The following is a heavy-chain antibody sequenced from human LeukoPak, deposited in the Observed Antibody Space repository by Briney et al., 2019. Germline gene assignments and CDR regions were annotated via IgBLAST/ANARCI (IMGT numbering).Heavy chain of an antibody. CDR1: NGSISSYY. CDR3: ARTWLYPYYFDY. D-gene: IGHD3-16*02. Sequence: SETLSLTFTVSNGSISSYYWSWIRQPPGKGLEWIGYIYYSGSTNYNPSLKSRVTISVDTSKNQFSLKLTSVTAADTAVYYCARTWLYPYYFDYWGQGTLVTVSS. V-gene: IGHV4-59*01. J-gene: IGHJ4*02. CDR2: IYYSGST.